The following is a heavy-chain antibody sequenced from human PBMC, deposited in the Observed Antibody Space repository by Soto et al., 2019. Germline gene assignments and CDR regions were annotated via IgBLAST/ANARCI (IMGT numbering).Heavy chain of an antibody. V-gene: IGHV1-69*01. CDR2: IIPIFGTA. CDR1: GGTFSSHA. D-gene: IGHD3-16*02. CDR3: ARGLRLGELSFSY. J-gene: IGHJ4*01. Sequence: QVQLVQSGAEVKKPGSSVKVSCKASGGTFSSHAISWVRQAPGQGLEWMGGIIPIFGTAKYAQNFQGRVTITADESTSTVNMELSSLRSEDTAVYYCARGLRLGELSFSYWGQGTLVTVSS.